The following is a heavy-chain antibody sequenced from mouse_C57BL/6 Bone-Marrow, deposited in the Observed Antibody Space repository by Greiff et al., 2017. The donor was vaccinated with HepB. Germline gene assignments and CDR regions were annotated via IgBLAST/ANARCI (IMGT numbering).Heavy chain of an antibody. CDR2: IHPNSGST. CDR3: ARGANYYGSLFAY. D-gene: IGHD1-1*01. J-gene: IGHJ3*01. CDR1: GYTFTSYW. V-gene: IGHV1-64*01. Sequence: VKLQQPGAELVKPGASVKLSCKASGYTFTSYWMHWVKQRPGQGLEWIGMIHPNSGSTNYNEKFKSKATLTVDKSSSTAYMQLSSLTSEDSAVYYCARGANYYGSLFAYWGQGTLVTVSA.